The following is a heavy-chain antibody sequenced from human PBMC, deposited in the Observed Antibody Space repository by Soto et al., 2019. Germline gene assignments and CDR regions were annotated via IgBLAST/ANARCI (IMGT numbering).Heavy chain of an antibody. CDR1: GYTFTSYA. V-gene: IGHV1-3*01. D-gene: IGHD6-13*01. Sequence: ASVKVSCKASGYTFTSYAMHWVRQAPGQRLEWMGWINAGNGNTKYSQKFQGRVTITRDTSASTAYMELSSLRSEDTAVYYCARSGYSSSWYNYYCGMDVWGQGTTVTVSS. J-gene: IGHJ6*02. CDR2: INAGNGNT. CDR3: ARSGYSSSWYNYYCGMDV.